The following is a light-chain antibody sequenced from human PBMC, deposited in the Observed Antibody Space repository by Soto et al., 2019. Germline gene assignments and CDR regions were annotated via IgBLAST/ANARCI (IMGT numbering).Light chain of an antibody. CDR3: QQYNTYST. CDR2: KAS. CDR1: QSISSW. Sequence: DIQLTQSPSTRSATLVGIVSISWRARQSISSWLAWYQQKPGKAPKLLIYKASSLESGVPSRFSGSGSGTEFTLTISSLQTDDFATYYCQQYNTYSTFGQGTRLEI. J-gene: IGKJ5*01. V-gene: IGKV1-5*03.